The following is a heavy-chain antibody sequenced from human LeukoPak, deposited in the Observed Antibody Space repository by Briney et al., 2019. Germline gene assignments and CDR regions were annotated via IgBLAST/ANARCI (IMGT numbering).Heavy chain of an antibody. J-gene: IGHJ4*02. Sequence: GASVTVSSMHSRYSLTADYLHGVPPAPRPGREGMGWINADKGGTNSAQEFQGSVTMTRHTSITTAHMALTRLRSDDSAIYYWARPMIRGVIDRRYFDYWGQGTLVTVSS. CDR2: INADKGGT. V-gene: IGHV1-2*02. D-gene: IGHD3-10*01. CDR3: ARPMIRGVIDRRYFDY. CDR1: RYSLTADY.